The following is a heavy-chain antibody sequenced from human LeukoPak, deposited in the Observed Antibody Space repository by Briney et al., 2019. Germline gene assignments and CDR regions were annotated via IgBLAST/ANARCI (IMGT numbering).Heavy chain of an antibody. D-gene: IGHD3-3*01. V-gene: IGHV4-39*01. CDR2: FFYSGST. J-gene: IGHJ4*02. CDR3: ASGTSTYYELYF. Sequence: LGWIRQPPGKGLEWIGSFFYSGSTYYNPSLKSRLTMSVDTSNNQFSLKLMSVTAADTAVYYCASGTSTYYELYFWGQGTLVTVSS.